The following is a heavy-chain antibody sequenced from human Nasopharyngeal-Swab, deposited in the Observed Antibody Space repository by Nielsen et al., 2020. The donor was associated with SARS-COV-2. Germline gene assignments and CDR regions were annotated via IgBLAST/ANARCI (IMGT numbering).Heavy chain of an antibody. CDR1: GFTFDDYA. D-gene: IGHD1-26*01. CDR3: AKDIFRATNSRAPVTTIAYYMDV. CDR2: ISGDGGST. V-gene: IGHV3-43*02. Sequence: GGSLRLSCAASGFTFDDYAMHWVRQAPGKGLEWVSLISGDGGSTYYADSVKGRFTISRDNSKNSLYLQMNSLRTEDTALYYCAKDIFRATNSRAPVTTIAYYMDVWGKGTTVT. J-gene: IGHJ6*03.